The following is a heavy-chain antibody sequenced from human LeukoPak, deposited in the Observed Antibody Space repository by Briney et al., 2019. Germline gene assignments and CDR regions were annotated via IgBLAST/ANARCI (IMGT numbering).Heavy chain of an antibody. CDR3: ARDRVGSSPHY. V-gene: IGHV3-23*01. CDR2: ISGNGDST. Sequence: GGSLRLSCAASGFTFRRYDMSWVRQAPGKGLEWVSAISGNGDSTYYVDSVKGRFTISRDNSKNTLYLQMNSLRAEDTAVYYCARDRVGSSPHYWGQGTLVTVSS. CDR1: GFTFRRYD. D-gene: IGHD1-26*01. J-gene: IGHJ4*02.